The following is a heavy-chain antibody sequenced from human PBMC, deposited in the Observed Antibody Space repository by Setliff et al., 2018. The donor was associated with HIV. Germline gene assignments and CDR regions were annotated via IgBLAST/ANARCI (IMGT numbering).Heavy chain of an antibody. CDR2: ISPYNGHT. CDR3: ARWSCGRATCYDSPYNWFDP. J-gene: IGHJ5*02. D-gene: IGHD2-2*01. V-gene: IGHV1-18*01. Sequence: ASVKVSCKASGYTFTSYGIGWVRQAPGQGLEWMGWISPYNGHTNYAQKLQGRVTMTTDTSTSTTYMEQTSLRSDDTAVYYCARWSCGRATCYDSPYNWFDPWGQGTLVTVSS. CDR1: GYTFTSYG.